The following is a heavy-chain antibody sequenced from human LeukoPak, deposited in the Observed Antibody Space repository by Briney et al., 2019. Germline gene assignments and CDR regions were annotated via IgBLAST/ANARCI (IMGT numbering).Heavy chain of an antibody. CDR1: GFTFSSYG. J-gene: IGHJ3*02. D-gene: IGHD4-17*01. Sequence: ERSLRLSCAASGFTFSSYGMHWVRQAPGKGLEWVAVIWYDGSNKYYADSVKGRFTISRDNSKNTLCLQMNSLRAEDTAVYYCAKASYGPRGAFDIWGQGTMVTVSS. CDR2: IWYDGSNK. CDR3: AKASYGPRGAFDI. V-gene: IGHV3-33*06.